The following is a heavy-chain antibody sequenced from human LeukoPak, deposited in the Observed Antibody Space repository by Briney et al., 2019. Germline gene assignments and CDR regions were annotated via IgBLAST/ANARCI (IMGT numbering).Heavy chain of an antibody. Sequence: TSETLSLTCAVSGYSISSGYYWGWIRQPPGKGLEWIGSIYHSGSTYYNPSLKSRVTLSVDTSKNQFSLKLSSVTAADTAVYYCARSGIFGVVAYYYMDVWGKGTTVTVSS. D-gene: IGHD3-3*01. CDR2: IYHSGST. CDR1: GYSISSGYY. V-gene: IGHV4-38-2*01. CDR3: ARSGIFGVVAYYYMDV. J-gene: IGHJ6*03.